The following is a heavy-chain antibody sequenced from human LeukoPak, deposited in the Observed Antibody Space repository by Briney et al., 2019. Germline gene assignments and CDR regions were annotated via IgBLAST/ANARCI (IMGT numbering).Heavy chain of an antibody. D-gene: IGHD6-13*01. CDR1: GYTFTGYY. CDR2: INPNSGGT. Sequence: ASVKVSCKASGYTFTGYYMHWVRQAPGQGLEWMGWINPNSGGTNYAQKFQGRVTMTRDTSISTAYMELSSLRSEDTAVYYCARGLDSRWSGDAFDIWGQGTMVTVSS. J-gene: IGHJ3*02. V-gene: IGHV1-2*02. CDR3: ARGLDSRWSGDAFDI.